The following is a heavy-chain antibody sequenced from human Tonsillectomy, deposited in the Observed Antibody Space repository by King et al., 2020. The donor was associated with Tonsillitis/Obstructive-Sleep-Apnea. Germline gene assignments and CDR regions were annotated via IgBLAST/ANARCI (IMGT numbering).Heavy chain of an antibody. Sequence: VQLVESGGGVVQPGRSLRLSCAASGFTFSRYGMHWVRQAPGKGLEWLAAILYDGSNKYYKETVKGRFTISRDNSKNTLYLQMNSLRAEDTAVYYCAKDVGEIAGTAFWGQGTLVTVSS. D-gene: IGHD6-13*01. CDR2: ILYDGSNK. J-gene: IGHJ4*02. V-gene: IGHV3-30*18. CDR3: AKDVGEIAGTAF. CDR1: GFTFSRYG.